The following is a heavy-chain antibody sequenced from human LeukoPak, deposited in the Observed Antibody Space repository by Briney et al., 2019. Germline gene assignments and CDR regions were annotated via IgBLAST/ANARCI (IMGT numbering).Heavy chain of an antibody. V-gene: IGHV4-59*01. CDR1: GGSINIYY. Sequence: SETLSLTCSVSGGSINIYYWMWIRQPPGKGLEWIGYINYSGSTNYNPSLNSRVTISVDTSKNQFSLKRSSVPAAETAVYYWARGGTRLYSAGSLDYWGQGTLVTVSS. J-gene: IGHJ4*02. CDR2: INYSGST. CDR3: ARGGTRLYSAGSLDY. D-gene: IGHD6-25*01.